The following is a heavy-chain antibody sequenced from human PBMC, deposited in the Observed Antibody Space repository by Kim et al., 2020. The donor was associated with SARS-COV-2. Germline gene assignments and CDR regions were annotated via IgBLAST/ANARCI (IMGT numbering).Heavy chain of an antibody. D-gene: IGHD6-13*01. V-gene: IGHV1-3*01. CDR2: INAGNGNT. Sequence: ASVKVSCKASGYTFSSYAIHWVRQAPGQRREWMGWINAGNGNTNSSQKFQGRVTITRDTAAPTAYMALSSLRSEDTAVYYCARGIAVAASIDYWCQGTLV. CDR3: ARGIAVAASIDY. J-gene: IGHJ4*02. CDR1: GYTFSSYA.